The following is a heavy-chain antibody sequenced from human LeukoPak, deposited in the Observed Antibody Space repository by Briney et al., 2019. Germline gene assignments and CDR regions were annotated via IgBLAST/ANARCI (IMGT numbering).Heavy chain of an antibody. CDR2: IYYRGST. CDR1: GGSISSSSYY. Sequence: SETLSLTCTVSGGSISSSSYYWGWIRQPPGKGLEWIGSIYYRGSTYYKPSLKSRVTISVDTSKNQFSLKLSSVTAADTAVYYCARSYYYYYMDVWGKGTTVTISS. V-gene: IGHV4-39*01. CDR3: ARSYYYYYMDV. J-gene: IGHJ6*03.